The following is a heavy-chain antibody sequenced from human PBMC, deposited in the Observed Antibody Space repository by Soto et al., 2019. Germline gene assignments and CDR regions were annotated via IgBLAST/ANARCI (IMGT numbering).Heavy chain of an antibody. D-gene: IGHD6-13*01. J-gene: IGHJ5*02. V-gene: IGHV4-34*01. CDR3: ARAGSSSWYSNWFDH. Sequence: EXLSLTCAVYGVSFSCYYWSWIRQPPGKGLEWIGEINHSGSTNYNPSLKSRVTISVDTSKNQFSLKLSSVTAADTAVYYCARAGSSSWYSNWFDHWGQGTLVTVSS. CDR2: INHSGST. CDR1: GVSFSCYY.